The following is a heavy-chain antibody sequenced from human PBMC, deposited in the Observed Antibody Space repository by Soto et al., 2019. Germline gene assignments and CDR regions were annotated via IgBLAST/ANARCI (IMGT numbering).Heavy chain of an antibody. CDR3: ARDLQWLAFFDY. J-gene: IGHJ4*02. D-gene: IGHD2-8*01. CDR1: GFTFSTYG. V-gene: IGHV3-30*03. CDR2: ISYDGSSK. Sequence: QVQLVESGGGVVQPGRSLRLSCAASGFTFSTYGMHWVRQAPGKGLEWVAVISYDGSSKYYADSVKGRFTISRDNSKNALYREMNSLRADDTAVYYCARDLQWLAFFDYWGQGTLVTVSS.